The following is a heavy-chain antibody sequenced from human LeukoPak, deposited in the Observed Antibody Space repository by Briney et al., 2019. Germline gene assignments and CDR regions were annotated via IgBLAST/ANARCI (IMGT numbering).Heavy chain of an antibody. D-gene: IGHD1-14*01. Sequence: GGSLRLSCGAPGFTLSSYSMNWVRQAPGKGLEWVSSISSSSIYIYYADSVKGRFTVSRDNAKNSLYLQMNSLRAEDTAVYYCVKDNPLDYWGQGTLVIVSS. CDR3: VKDNPLDY. V-gene: IGHV3-21*01. J-gene: IGHJ4*02. CDR2: ISSSSIYI. CDR1: GFTLSSYS.